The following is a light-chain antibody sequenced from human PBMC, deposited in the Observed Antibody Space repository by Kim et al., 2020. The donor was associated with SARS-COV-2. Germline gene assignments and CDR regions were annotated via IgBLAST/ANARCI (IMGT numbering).Light chain of an antibody. CDR2: AAS. CDR3: QQLDTYPIT. CDR1: QGIGSY. J-gene: IGKJ5*01. V-gene: IGKV1-9*01. Sequence: ASVGDRVTITCRASQGIGSYLAWYQQKPGKAPNLLIYAASTLQSGVPSRFSGSGSGTEFTLTISSLQPEDFATFYCQQLDTYPITFGQGTRLEIK.